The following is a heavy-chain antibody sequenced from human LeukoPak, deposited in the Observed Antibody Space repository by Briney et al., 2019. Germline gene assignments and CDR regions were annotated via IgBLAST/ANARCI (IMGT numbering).Heavy chain of an antibody. CDR2: INPNSGGT. CDR3: ARDEGLGGYDLGANFDY. V-gene: IGHV1-2*02. Sequence: ASVKVSCKASGYTFNGYYMHWVRQAPGQGLEWMGWINPNSGGTNYAQKFQGRVTMTRDTSISIAYMELSRLRSDDTAVYNCARDEGLGGYDLGANFDYWGQGTLVTVSS. J-gene: IGHJ4*02. D-gene: IGHD5-12*01. CDR1: GYTFNGYY.